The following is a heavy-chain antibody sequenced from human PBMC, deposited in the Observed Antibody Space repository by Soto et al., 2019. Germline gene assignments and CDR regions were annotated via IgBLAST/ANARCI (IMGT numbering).Heavy chain of an antibody. J-gene: IGHJ6*03. Sequence: SETLSLTCAVYGGSFSGYYWSWIRQPPGKGLEWIGEINHSGSTNYNPSLKSRVTISVDTSKNQFSLKVSSVTAADTAVYYCAREQRGTLYYYYMDVWGKGTTVTVSS. D-gene: IGHD3-10*01. V-gene: IGHV4-34*01. CDR2: INHSGST. CDR3: AREQRGTLYYYYMDV. CDR1: GGSFSGYY.